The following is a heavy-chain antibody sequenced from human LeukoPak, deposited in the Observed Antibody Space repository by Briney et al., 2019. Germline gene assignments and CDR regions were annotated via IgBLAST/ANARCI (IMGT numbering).Heavy chain of an antibody. Sequence: GGSLRLSCAASGFTVSSNYMSWVRQAPGKGLEWVANIRQDGDTKYYVDSVKGRFTISRDNAMNSLYLQMNSLRAEDTAIYYCARSLPYGTTWYGRSDFWGQGTLVTVSS. CDR2: IRQDGDTK. CDR1: GFTVSSNY. V-gene: IGHV3-7*03. D-gene: IGHD6-13*01. J-gene: IGHJ4*02. CDR3: ARSLPYGTTWYGRSDF.